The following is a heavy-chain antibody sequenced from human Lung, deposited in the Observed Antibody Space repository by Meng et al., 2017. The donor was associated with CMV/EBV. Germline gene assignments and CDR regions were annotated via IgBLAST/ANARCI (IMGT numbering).Heavy chain of an antibody. V-gene: IGHV4-59*01. J-gene: IGHJ6*02. CDR2: IYYTGKT. D-gene: IGHD1-26*01. CDR3: ARAAPWDYYYGMDV. CDR1: GGSLSNSY. Sequence: LSCAVSGGSLSNSYWNWIRQPPGKGLEWIGYIYYTGKTNYSPSLKSRVTISLDASKKHFSLNLRSLTASDTAVYYCARAAPWDYYYGMDVWGQGTXVTVSS.